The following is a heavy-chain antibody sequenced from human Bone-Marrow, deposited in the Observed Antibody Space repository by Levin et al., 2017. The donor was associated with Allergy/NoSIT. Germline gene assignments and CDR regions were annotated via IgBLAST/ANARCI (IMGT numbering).Heavy chain of an antibody. J-gene: IGHJ5*01. CDR2: IRSKSRGETT. CDR3: TTEYGMPHDS. Sequence: GGSLRLSCAASGFTFSDVWLSWVRQGPGKGLEWVGRIRSKSRGETTEYGAPVKGRFIISRDDSKNTLYLQMNSLKTEDTAVYYCTTEYGMPHDSWGQGTLVTVSS. CDR1: GFTFSDVW. D-gene: IGHD2-2*01. V-gene: IGHV3-15*01.